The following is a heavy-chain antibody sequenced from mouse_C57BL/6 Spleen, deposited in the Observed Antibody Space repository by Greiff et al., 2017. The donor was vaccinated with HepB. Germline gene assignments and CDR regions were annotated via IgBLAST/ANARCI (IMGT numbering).Heavy chain of an antibody. V-gene: IGHV5-16*01. J-gene: IGHJ4*01. Sequence: DVHLVESEGGLVQPGSSMKLSCTASGFTFSDYYMAWVRQVPEKGLEWVANINYDGSSTYYLDSLKSRFIISRDNAKNILYLQMSSLKSEDTATYYCARGRRYYAMDYWGQGTSVTVSS. CDR1: GFTFSDYY. CDR3: ARGRRYYAMDY. CDR2: INYDGSST.